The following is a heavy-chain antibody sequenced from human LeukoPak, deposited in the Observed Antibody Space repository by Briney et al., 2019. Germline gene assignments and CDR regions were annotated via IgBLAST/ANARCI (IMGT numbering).Heavy chain of an antibody. CDR2: INAGNGNT. V-gene: IGHV1-3*01. CDR3: ARGQYSSSHPDY. D-gene: IGHD6-6*01. CDR1: GGTFSSYA. Sequence: ASVKVSCKASGGTFSSYAISWVRQAPGQRLEWMGWINAGNGNTKYSQKFQGRVTITRDTSASTAYMELSSLRSEDTAVYYCARGQYSSSHPDYWGQGTLVTVSS. J-gene: IGHJ4*02.